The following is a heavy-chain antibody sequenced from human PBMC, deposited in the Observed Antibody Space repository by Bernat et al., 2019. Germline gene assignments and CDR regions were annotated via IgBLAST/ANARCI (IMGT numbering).Heavy chain of an antibody. D-gene: IGHD1-26*01. CDR3: AREWDRKVTTGGGFYYYYMDV. CDR2: INHSGST. J-gene: IGHJ6*03. CDR1: GGSFSGYY. V-gene: IGHV4-34*01. Sequence: QVQLQQWGAGLLKPSETLSLTCAVYGGSFSGYYWRWIRQPPGKGLEWIGEINHSGSTNYNPSLKSRVTISVDTSKNQFSLKLRSVTAAETAVDYGAREWDRKVTTGGGFYYYYMDVWGKGTTVTVSS.